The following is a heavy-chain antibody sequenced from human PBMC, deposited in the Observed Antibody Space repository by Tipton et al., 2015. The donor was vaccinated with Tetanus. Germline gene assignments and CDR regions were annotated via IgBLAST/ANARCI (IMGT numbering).Heavy chain of an antibody. J-gene: IGHJ1*01. CDR2: IYYTGNT. CDR3: ARQDTLNYYYVGYFHD. Sequence: TLSLTCTVSGASIRSGGYYWTWIRQHPERGLEWLGYIYYTGNTYYNPSLKSRVTISVDTSKNQFSLKLTSVTAADTAVYYCARQDTLNYYYVGYFHDWGQGTLVTVSS. CDR1: GASIRSGGYY. V-gene: IGHV4-31*03. D-gene: IGHD3-22*01.